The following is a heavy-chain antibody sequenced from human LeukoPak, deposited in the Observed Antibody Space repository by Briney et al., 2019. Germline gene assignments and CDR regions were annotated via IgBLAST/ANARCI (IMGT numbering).Heavy chain of an antibody. J-gene: IGHJ4*02. CDR1: GGSFSGYY. Sequence: KPSETLSLTCAVYGGSFSGYYWSWIRQPPGKGLEWIGEINHSGSTNYNPSLKSRVTISVDTSKNQFSLKLSSVTAADTAVYYCARHVSYDYGDYGHFDYWGQGTLVTVSS. D-gene: IGHD4-17*01. CDR2: INHSGST. V-gene: IGHV4-34*01. CDR3: ARHVSYDYGDYGHFDY.